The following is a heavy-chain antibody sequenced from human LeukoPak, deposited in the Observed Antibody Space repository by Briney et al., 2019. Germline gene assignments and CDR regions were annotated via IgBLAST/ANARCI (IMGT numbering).Heavy chain of an antibody. CDR3: VRWDH. CDR2: INSSGSTI. CDR1: GFTFSSYE. J-gene: IGHJ4*02. V-gene: IGHV3-48*03. Sequence: GGSLRLSCAASGFTFSSYEMNWVRQAPGKGLEWVSYINSSGSTIYYADSVKGRFTISRDNAKSSLFLQMNSLRAEDTAVYYCVRWDHWGQGTLVTVSS.